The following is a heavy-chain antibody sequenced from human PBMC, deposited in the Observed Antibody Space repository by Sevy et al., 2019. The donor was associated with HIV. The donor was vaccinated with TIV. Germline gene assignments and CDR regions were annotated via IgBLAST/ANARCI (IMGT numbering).Heavy chain of an antibody. CDR1: GFTVSSNY. CDR2: IYSGGST. CDR3: ARASTVTTISYYFYGMDL. Sequence: GGSLRLSCAASGFTVSSNYMSWVRQAPGKELEWVSVIYSGGSTYYADSVKGRFTISRDNSKNTLYLQMNSLRAEDTDVYYCARASTVTTISYYFYGMDLWGQGTTVTVSS. D-gene: IGHD4-17*01. V-gene: IGHV3-53*01. J-gene: IGHJ6*02.